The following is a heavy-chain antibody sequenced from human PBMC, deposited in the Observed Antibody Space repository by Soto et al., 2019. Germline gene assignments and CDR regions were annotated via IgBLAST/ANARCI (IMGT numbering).Heavy chain of an antibody. J-gene: IGHJ5*02. CDR2: INPNSGGT. D-gene: IGHD2-15*01. CDR1: GYTVTGYY. CDR3: ARGTRGYCSGGSCYAGGDWFDP. Sequence: GASVKVSCKASGYTVTGYYMHWVRQAPGQGLEWMGWINPNSGGTNYAQKVQGWVTMTRDTSISTAYMELSRLRSDDTAVYYCARGTRGYCSGGSCYAGGDWFDPWGQGTLVTVSS. V-gene: IGHV1-2*04.